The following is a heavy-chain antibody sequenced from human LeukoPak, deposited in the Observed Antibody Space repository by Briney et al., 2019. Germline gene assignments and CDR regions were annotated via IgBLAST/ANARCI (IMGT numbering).Heavy chain of an antibody. CDR1: GFTFSSYA. D-gene: IGHD1-1*01. Sequence: GGSLRLSCAASGFTFSSYAMHWVRQAPGKGLEWVAVISYDGSNKYYADSVKGRFTTSRDNSKNTLYLQMNSLRAEDTAMYYCARDQQLDYWGQGTLVTVSS. J-gene: IGHJ4*02. V-gene: IGHV3-30*01. CDR2: ISYDGSNK. CDR3: ARDQQLDY.